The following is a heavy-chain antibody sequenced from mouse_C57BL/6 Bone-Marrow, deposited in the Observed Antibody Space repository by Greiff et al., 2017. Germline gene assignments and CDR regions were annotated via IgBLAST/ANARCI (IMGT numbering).Heavy chain of an antibody. CDR3: ARNPYSPWAMDY. CDR2: IWRGGST. J-gene: IGHJ4*01. V-gene: IGHV2-2*01. Sequence: QVQLQQSGPGLVQPSQSLSITCTVSGFSLTSYGVHWVRQSPGKGLEWLGVIWRGGSTDYNAAFISRLSSSKDNSKSQVFFKMNSLQAEDTAIYYCARNPYSPWAMDYWGQGTSVTVSS. CDR1: GFSLTSYG.